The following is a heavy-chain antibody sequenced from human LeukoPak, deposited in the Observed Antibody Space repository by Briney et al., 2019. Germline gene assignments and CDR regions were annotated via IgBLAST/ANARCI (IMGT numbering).Heavy chain of an antibody. J-gene: IGHJ4*02. CDR1: GFTFDDYG. CDR2: INWNGGRS. CDR3: ARVEEGARESDY. Sequence: GGSLRLSCAASGFTFDDYGMSGVRQAPGKGLEGVSGINWNGGRSGYADSLKGGFTISRDNAKNYLYLQMNSLRAEDTALYYCARVEEGARESDYWGQGTLVTVSS. D-gene: IGHD1-26*01. V-gene: IGHV3-20*04.